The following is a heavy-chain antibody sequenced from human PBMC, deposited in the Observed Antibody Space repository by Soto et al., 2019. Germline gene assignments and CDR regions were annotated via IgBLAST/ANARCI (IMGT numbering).Heavy chain of an antibody. J-gene: IGHJ4*02. Sequence: ASVKVSCKASGGTFSRYTITWVRQAPGQGLEWMGGITPTFGTPNYAQKFQGRVTITADESTGTAYMELSSLRSEDTAMYYCARDGTLYDSSAYYYLYWGQGTLVTVSS. CDR3: ARDGTLYDSSAYYYLY. CDR2: ITPTFGTP. CDR1: GGTFSRYT. V-gene: IGHV1-69*13. D-gene: IGHD3-22*01.